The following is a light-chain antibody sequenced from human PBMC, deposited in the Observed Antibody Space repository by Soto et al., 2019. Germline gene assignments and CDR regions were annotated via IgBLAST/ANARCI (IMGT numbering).Light chain of an antibody. Sequence: QSALTQPASVSGSPGQSITFSCTGSNSDVGSSVYVSWYQQHPGKAPQLILYEVNKRPSGVSDRFSGTKSGNTASLTISGLQPDDEAEYYCSSYAGSSNVFGTGTKVTVL. CDR1: NSDVGSSVY. CDR3: SSYAGSSNV. CDR2: EVN. V-gene: IGLV2-14*01. J-gene: IGLJ1*01.